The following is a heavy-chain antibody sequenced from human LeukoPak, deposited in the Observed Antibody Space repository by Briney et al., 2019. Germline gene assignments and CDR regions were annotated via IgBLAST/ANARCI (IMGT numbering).Heavy chain of an antibody. Sequence: GGSLRLSCAASGFTFSSYWMHWVRQAPGKGLVWVSRISTDGSSTSYADSVKGRFTISRDNAKNTLYLQMNSLRAEDTAVYYCARDFPIMITFGGDHHGDYWGQGTLVTVSS. CDR2: ISTDGSST. CDR3: ARDFPIMITFGGDHHGDY. D-gene: IGHD3-16*01. CDR1: GFTFSSYW. J-gene: IGHJ4*02. V-gene: IGHV3-74*01.